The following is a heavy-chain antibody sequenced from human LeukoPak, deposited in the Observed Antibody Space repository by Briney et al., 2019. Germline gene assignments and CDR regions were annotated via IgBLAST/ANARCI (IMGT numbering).Heavy chain of an antibody. CDR3: ARERPFDY. CDR2: ISSSSAYI. J-gene: IGHJ4*02. Sequence: GGSPRLSCVASEFTFSSYNMNWVRQAPGKGLEWVSSISSSSAYIYYADSVKGRFTISRDNAKNSLYLQMNSLRAEDTAVYYCARERPFDYWGQGTLVTVSS. CDR1: EFTFSSYN. V-gene: IGHV3-21*01. D-gene: IGHD6-6*01.